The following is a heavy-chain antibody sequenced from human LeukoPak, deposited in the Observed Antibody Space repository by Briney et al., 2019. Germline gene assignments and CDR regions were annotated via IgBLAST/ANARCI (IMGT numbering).Heavy chain of an antibody. D-gene: IGHD3-10*01. J-gene: IGHJ4*02. CDR3: ARDGGGAYYYGSGAEFDY. Sequence: GGSLRLSCAASGFTFSNYGMNWVRQAPGKGLEWVSSISSTSSYIYYADSVKGRVTISRDNAKNSVYLQMNSLRAEDAAVYYCARDGGGAYYYGSGAEFDYWGQGTLVTVSA. V-gene: IGHV3-21*01. CDR2: ISSTSSYI. CDR1: GFTFSNYG.